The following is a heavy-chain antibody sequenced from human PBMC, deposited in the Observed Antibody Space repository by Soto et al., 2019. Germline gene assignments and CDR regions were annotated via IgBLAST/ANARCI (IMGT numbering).Heavy chain of an antibody. J-gene: IGHJ6*02. CDR3: ARDRVVRLPVPDYYYYGMDV. CDR1: GFTFSSYA. D-gene: IGHD3-3*01. Sequence: GGSLRLSCAASGFTFSSYAMHWVRQAPGKGLEWVAVISYDGSNKYYADSVKGRFTISRDNSKNTLYLQMNSLRAEDTAVYYCARDRVVRLPVPDYYYYGMDVWGQGTTVTVS. CDR2: ISYDGSNK. V-gene: IGHV3-30-3*01.